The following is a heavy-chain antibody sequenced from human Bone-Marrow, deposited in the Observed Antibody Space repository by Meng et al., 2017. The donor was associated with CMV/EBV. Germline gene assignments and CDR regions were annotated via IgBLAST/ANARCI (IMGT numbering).Heavy chain of an antibody. D-gene: IGHD2-15*01. Sequence: GGSLRLPGKGSGYSFTSYWNGWVRQMPGKGPEWVANIKQDGSENHYVDSLKGGFTISRDNATNSLYLQMNSLRAEDTATYDCARDSSAWRNYYYYGMDDWGQGTTVTVSS. V-gene: IGHV3-7*05. CDR1: GYSFTSYW. CDR2: IKQDGSEN. CDR3: ARDSSAWRNYYYYGMDD. J-gene: IGHJ6*02.